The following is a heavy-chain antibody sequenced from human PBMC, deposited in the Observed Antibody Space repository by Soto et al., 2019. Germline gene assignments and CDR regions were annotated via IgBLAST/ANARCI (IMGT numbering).Heavy chain of an antibody. J-gene: IGHJ3*02. Sequence: WGSLRLSCAASGFSFSSHPIICCRHSPWKGLEWVAGISDGGDLTYNADSVRGRFTISRDNSRNTLYLQMNSLRAEDMAVYYCARRVIGSSRAFDIWGQGTMVTVSS. V-gene: IGHV3-23*01. CDR3: ARRVIGSSRAFDI. CDR2: ISDGGDLT. CDR1: GFSFSSHP. D-gene: IGHD3-10*01.